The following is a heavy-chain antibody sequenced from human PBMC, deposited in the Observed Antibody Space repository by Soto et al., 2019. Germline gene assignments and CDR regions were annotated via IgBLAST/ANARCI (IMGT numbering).Heavy chain of an antibody. Sequence: QVQLQQWGAGLLKPSETLSLTCAVYGGSFSGYYWSWIRQPPGKGLEWIGEINHSGSTNYNPSLKSRVTISVDMSKNQFSLKLSSVTAADTAVYYCARCPGYSGYDFDYWGQGTLVTVSS. CDR1: GGSFSGYY. CDR3: ARCPGYSGYDFDY. D-gene: IGHD5-12*01. CDR2: INHSGST. J-gene: IGHJ4*02. V-gene: IGHV4-34*01.